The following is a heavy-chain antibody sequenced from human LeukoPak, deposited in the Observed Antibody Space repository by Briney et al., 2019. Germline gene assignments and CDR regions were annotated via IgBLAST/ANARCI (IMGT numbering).Heavy chain of an antibody. V-gene: IGHV4-34*01. Sequence: PGGSLRLSCAASGFTFSSYWMSWVRQAPGKGLEWIGEINHSGSTNYNPSLKSRVTISVDTSKNQFSLKLSSVTAADTAVYYCARLGFRPTTVVTPGSDYWGQGTLVTVSS. J-gene: IGHJ4*02. CDR2: INHSGST. D-gene: IGHD4-23*01. CDR3: ARLGFRPTTVVTPGSDY. CDR1: GFTFSSYW.